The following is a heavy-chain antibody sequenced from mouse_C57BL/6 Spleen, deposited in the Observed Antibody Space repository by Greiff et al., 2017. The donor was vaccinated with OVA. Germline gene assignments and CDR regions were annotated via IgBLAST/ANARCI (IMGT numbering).Heavy chain of an antibody. CDR1: GYTFTDHT. Sequence: VQGVESDAELVKPGASVKISCKVSGYTFTDHTIHWMKQRPEQGLEWIGYIYPRDGSTKYNEKFKGKATLTADKSSSTAYMQLNRLTSEDSAVYCCASGAVVAAKDYWGQGTTLTVSS. CDR3: ASGAVVAAKDY. D-gene: IGHD1-1*01. J-gene: IGHJ2*01. V-gene: IGHV1-78*01. CDR2: IYPRDGST.